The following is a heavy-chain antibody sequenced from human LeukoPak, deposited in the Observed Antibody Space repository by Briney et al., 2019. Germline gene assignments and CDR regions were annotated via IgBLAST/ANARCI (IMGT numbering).Heavy chain of an antibody. Sequence: GGSLRLSCAASGFTFSSYWMSWVRQAPGKGLEWVANIKQDGSEKYYVDSVKGRFTISRDNAKNSLYLQMNSLRAEDTAVYYCARSKYSSSWYHYYYYYMDVWGKGTTVTVSS. D-gene: IGHD6-13*01. CDR3: ARSKYSSSWYHYYYYYMDV. CDR1: GFTFSSYW. V-gene: IGHV3-7*01. J-gene: IGHJ6*03. CDR2: IKQDGSEK.